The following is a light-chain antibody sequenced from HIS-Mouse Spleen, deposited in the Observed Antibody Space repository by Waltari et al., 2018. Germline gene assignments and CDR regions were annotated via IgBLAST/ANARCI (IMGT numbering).Light chain of an antibody. CDR3: YSTDSSGNHRV. CDR2: EDR. V-gene: IGLV3-10*01. J-gene: IGLJ2*01. Sequence: SYELPQPPSVSVSPGQTARINCSGDALPKHYAYWYQQKSGQAPVLVIYEDRKRPSGIPERFSGSSSGTMATLTISGAQVEDEADYYCYSTDSSGNHRVFGGGTKLTVL. CDR1: ALPKHY.